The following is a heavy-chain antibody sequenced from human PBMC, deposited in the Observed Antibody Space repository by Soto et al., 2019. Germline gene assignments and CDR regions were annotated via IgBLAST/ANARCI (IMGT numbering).Heavy chain of an antibody. Sequence: AXVKVCCIASGSTFTSQDLNQGGQAPGQALEWMGWISAYNGNTNYAQTLQGRVTMTTDTSTSTAYMELRSLRSDDTAVYYCARDNSNYAPDNFDHWGQGTLVTV. D-gene: IGHD4-4*01. CDR2: ISAYNGNT. CDR3: ARDNSNYAPDNFDH. V-gene: IGHV1-18*01. J-gene: IGHJ4*02. CDR1: GSTFTSQD.